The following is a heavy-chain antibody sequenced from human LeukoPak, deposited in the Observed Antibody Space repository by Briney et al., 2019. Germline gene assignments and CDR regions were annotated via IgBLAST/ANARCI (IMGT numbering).Heavy chain of an antibody. J-gene: IGHJ4*02. CDR1: GGSISSSSYY. Sequence: PSETLSLTCTVSGGSISSSSYYWGWIRQPPGKGLERIGSIYYSGSTYYNPSLKSRVTISVDTSKNQFSLKLSSVTAADTAVYYCARRVTTLDYFDYWGQGTLVTVSS. D-gene: IGHD3-10*02. V-gene: IGHV4-39*01. CDR3: ARRVTTLDYFDY. CDR2: IYYSGST.